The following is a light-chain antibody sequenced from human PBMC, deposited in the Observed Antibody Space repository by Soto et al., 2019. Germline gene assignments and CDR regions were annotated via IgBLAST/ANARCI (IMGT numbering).Light chain of an antibody. CDR2: DVT. CDR3: SSYAGRYTYV. Sequence: QSVLTQPRSVSGSPGQSVSIFCTGTSSDVGGYNYVSWYQQHPGKAPKVMIYDVTKRLPGVPDRFSGSKSGNTASLTISGLQSEDEADYYCSSYAGRYTYVFGTGTKVTVL. V-gene: IGLV2-11*01. CDR1: SSDVGGYNY. J-gene: IGLJ1*01.